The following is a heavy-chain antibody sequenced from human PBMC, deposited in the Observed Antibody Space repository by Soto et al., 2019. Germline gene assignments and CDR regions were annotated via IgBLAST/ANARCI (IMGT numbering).Heavy chain of an antibody. CDR1: GGSISSYY. CDR2: IYYSGST. Sequence: SETLSLTCTVSGGSISSYYWSWIRQPPGKGLEWIGYIYYSGSTNYNPSLKSRVTISVDTSKNQFSLKLSSVTAADTAVYYCAREYKVGGYYYGMDVWGQGTTVTVSS. D-gene: IGHD3-16*01. J-gene: IGHJ6*02. V-gene: IGHV4-59*01. CDR3: AREYKVGGYYYGMDV.